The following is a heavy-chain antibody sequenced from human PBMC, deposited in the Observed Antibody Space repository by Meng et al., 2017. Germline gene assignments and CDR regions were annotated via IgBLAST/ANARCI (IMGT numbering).Heavy chain of an antibody. V-gene: IGHV3-53*04. CDR3: ARAAYSSSWHPYFQH. Sequence: GESLKISCAASGFTVSSNYMSWVRQAPGKGLEWVSVISSGGSTYYADSVKGRFTISRHNSKNTLYLQMNSLRAEDTAVYYCARAAYSSSWHPYFQHWGQGTLVTVSS. CDR1: GFTVSSNY. J-gene: IGHJ1*01. CDR2: ISSGGST. D-gene: IGHD6-13*01.